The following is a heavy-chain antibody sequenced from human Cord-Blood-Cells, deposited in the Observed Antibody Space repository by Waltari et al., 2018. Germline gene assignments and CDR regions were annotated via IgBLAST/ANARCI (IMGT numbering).Heavy chain of an antibody. Sequence: CAASGFPFSSYSMNWVRQAPGKGLEWVSYISSSSSTIYYADSVKGRFTISRDNAKNSLDLQMNSLRDEDTAVYYCARAFLVVVAPAHDYWGQGTLVTVSS. J-gene: IGHJ4*02. D-gene: IGHD2-15*01. CDR3: ARAFLVVVAPAHDY. CDR2: ISSSSSTI. V-gene: IGHV3-48*02. CDR1: GFPFSSYS.